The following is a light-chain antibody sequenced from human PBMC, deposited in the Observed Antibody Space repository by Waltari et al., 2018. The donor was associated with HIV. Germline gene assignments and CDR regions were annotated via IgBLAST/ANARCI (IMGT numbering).Light chain of an antibody. J-gene: IGLJ1*01. CDR1: SSNVGRKP. CDR3: VAWDDSLSGYV. CDR2: RDY. Sequence: QSVLTQPPSASGTLGQRVTISCPGSSSNVGRKPVYWFQQVPGTAPKLLIYRDYQRRSGIPYGFSDSKSGASASLTISGLRSEDEADYYCVAWDDSLSGYVFGTGTKVSVL. V-gene: IGLV1-47*01.